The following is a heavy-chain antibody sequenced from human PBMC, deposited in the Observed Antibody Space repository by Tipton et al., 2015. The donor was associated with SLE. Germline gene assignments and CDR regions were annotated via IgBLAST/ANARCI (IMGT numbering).Heavy chain of an antibody. CDR3: AKDRRFGEPEDY. CDR1: GFTFSDYY. J-gene: IGHJ4*02. D-gene: IGHD3-10*01. CDR2: ISGDSRYM. Sequence: SLRLSCAASGFTFSDYYMTWVRQAPGKGLEWVSYISGDSRYMNYADSVKGRFTISRDNAKNAVFLEMNSLRDEDTAIYYCAKDRRFGEPEDYWGQGTLVTVSS. V-gene: IGHV3-11*06.